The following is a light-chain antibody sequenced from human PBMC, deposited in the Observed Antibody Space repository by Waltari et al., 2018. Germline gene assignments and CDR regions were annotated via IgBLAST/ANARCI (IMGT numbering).Light chain of an antibody. Sequence: QSVLTQPPLASGTPGHRATIPCSGNSSNNGINTVTRYQQLPGTAPKLLNYANYRRPSGVPDRFSASKSDTSASLAISGLQSEDEADYFCATWDDSLNGRVFGGGTKLAVL. V-gene: IGLV1-44*01. J-gene: IGLJ3*02. CDR3: ATWDDSLNGRV. CDR1: SSNNGINT. CDR2: ANY.